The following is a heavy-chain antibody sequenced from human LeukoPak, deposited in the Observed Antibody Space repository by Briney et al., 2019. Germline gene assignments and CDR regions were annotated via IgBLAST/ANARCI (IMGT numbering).Heavy chain of an antibody. D-gene: IGHD2-8*01. CDR1: GFTVSSNY. Sequence: GGSLRLSCAASGFTVSSNYMSWVRQAPGKGLEWVGRARDKANSYTTEYAASVKGRFTISRDDSKNSLYLQMNSLKPEDTAVYYCAKDLQVPKKNIVLMVYAMDYWGQGTLVTVSS. CDR2: ARDKANSYTT. V-gene: IGHV3-72*01. CDR3: AKDLQVPKKNIVLMVYAMDY. J-gene: IGHJ4*02.